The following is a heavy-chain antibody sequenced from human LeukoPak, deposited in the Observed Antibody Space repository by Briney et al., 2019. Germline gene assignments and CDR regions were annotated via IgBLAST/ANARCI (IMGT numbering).Heavy chain of an antibody. Sequence: SETLSLTCTVSGGSISSYYWSWIRQPPGKGLEWIGYIYYSGSTNYNPSLKSRVTISVDTSKNQFSLKLSSVTAADTAMYYCAREGGSESLIVDYWGQGTLVTVSS. CDR3: AREGGSESLIVDY. J-gene: IGHJ4*02. CDR1: GGSISSYY. D-gene: IGHD3-10*01. CDR2: IYYSGST. V-gene: IGHV4-59*01.